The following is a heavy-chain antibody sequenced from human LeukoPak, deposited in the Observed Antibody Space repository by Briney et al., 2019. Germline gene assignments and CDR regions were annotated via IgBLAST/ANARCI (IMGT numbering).Heavy chain of an antibody. D-gene: IGHD6-19*01. CDR2: ISGSGGST. J-gene: IGHJ4*02. CDR3: AKPGQAPVAVPSSFDY. V-gene: IGHV3-23*01. Sequence: QSGGSLRLSCAASGFTFSSYAMSWVRQAPGKGLEWASAISGSGGSTYYADSVKGRFTISRDNSKNTLYLQMNSLRAEDTAVYYCAKPGQAPVAVPSSFDYWGQGTLVTVSS. CDR1: GFTFSSYA.